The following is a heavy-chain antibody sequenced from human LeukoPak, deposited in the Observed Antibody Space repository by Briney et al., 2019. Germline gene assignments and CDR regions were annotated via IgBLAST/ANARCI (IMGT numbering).Heavy chain of an antibody. CDR2: IYYSGTT. V-gene: IGHV4-59*12. D-gene: IGHD2-15*01. J-gene: IGHJ5*02. Sequence: SETLSLTCTVSGGSISSYYWSWIRQPPGKGLEWIGNIYYSGTTNYNPPLKSRVTISVDTSKNQFSLNLISVAAADTAVYFCARGRGGGGSSNNWFDPWGQGTLVTVSS. CDR3: ARGRGGGGSSNNWFDP. CDR1: GGSISSYY.